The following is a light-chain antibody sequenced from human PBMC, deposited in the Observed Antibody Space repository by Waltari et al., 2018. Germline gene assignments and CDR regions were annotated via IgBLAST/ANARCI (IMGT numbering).Light chain of an antibody. CDR1: QGIRND. Sequence: AIKMTQSPSSLSASLGDRVTITCRASQGIRNDLGWYQQKPGKAPKLLIYAASSLQSGVPSRFSGSGSGTDFTLTISSLQPEDFATYYCLQDYNYPRTFGQGTKVEIK. J-gene: IGKJ1*01. V-gene: IGKV1-6*01. CDR2: AAS. CDR3: LQDYNYPRT.